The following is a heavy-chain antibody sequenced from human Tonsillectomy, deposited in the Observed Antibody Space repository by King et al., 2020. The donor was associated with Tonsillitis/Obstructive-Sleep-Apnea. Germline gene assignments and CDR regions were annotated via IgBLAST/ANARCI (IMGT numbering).Heavy chain of an antibody. CDR1: GYKFSTYW. Sequence: QLVQSGAEVKKPGESVKISCKGSGYKFSTYWIGWVRQMPGKGLEWVGIIHAGDSDTRYSPSFQGQVTISADKSISTAYLQWSSLKASDTAMYYCALGTTATTLGAFDIWGQGTMVTVSS. V-gene: IGHV5-51*03. D-gene: IGHD4-17*01. CDR2: IHAGDSDT. CDR3: ALGTTATTLGAFDI. J-gene: IGHJ3*02.